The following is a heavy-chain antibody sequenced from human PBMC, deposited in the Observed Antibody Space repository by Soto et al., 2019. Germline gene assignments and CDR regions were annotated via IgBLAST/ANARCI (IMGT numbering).Heavy chain of an antibody. V-gene: IGHV3-23*01. CDR3: AKAKNDYNWDNRPPFDY. Sequence: PGGSLRLSCEATGFTLRNYAMTWIRQAPGKGLEWDSLVSANDVGTYYAESVKTRFTISTDQSRNTVYLQMESLRADDTAIYYCAKAKNDYNWDNRPPFDYWGQGTLVTVYS. CDR2: VSANDVGT. J-gene: IGHJ4*02. CDR1: GFTLRNYA. D-gene: IGHD1-20*01.